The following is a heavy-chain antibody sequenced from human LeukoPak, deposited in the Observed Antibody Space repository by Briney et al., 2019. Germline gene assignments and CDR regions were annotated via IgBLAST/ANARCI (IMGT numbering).Heavy chain of an antibody. CDR2: INPNSGGT. CDR3: ARFGSKIQIRFLEWSLSLDI. V-gene: IGHV1-2*02. J-gene: IGHJ3*02. D-gene: IGHD3-3*01. Sequence: ASVTVSCKASGYTFTGYYIHWVRQAPGQGLEWMGWINPNSGGTNYAQKFQGRVTMTRDTSISTVYMELSRLRSDDTAVYYCARFGSKIQIRFLEWSLSLDIWGQGTMVTVSS. CDR1: GYTFTGYY.